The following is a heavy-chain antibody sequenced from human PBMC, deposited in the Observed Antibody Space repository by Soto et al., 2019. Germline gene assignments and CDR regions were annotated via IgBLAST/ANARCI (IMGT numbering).Heavy chain of an antibody. D-gene: IGHD5-12*01. CDR3: ATIRVRGGPLRFED. J-gene: IGHJ4*01. V-gene: IGHV1-69*06. CDR1: GGLISKYS. CDR2: VLPISGST. Sequence: QVQLVQSGAEVRQPGSSVKVSCKTSGGLISKYSFNWVRQAPGQGLEWMGGVLPISGSTDYAQKFQGRLTITADRSTSTVYMELSRLRSDDTANYYCATIRVRGGPLRFEDGGQGMLISVSS.